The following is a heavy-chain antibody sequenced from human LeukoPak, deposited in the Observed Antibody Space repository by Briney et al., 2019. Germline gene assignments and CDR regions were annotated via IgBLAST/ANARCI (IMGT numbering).Heavy chain of an antibody. J-gene: IGHJ4*02. CDR1: CGSISSISYY. D-gene: IGHD3-3*02. CDR3: ARHISQRLSRGGFDY. Sequence: SEALSLTWTVSCGSISSISYYWGGIREPAGKGLEWIGSIYYNGCTYYHPSLNRRVTISVETYKNQLSLKRSSVTAAGTPVYYCARHISQRLSRGGFDYWGEGTLVTVSS. CDR2: IYYNGCT. V-gene: IGHV4-39*01.